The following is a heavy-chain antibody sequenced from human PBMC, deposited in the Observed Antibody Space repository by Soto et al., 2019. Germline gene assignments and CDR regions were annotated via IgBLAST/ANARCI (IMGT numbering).Heavy chain of an antibody. Sequence: ASVKVSCKASGYTFTSYAMHWVRQAPGQRLEWMGWINAGNGNTKYSQKFQGRVTITRDTSASTAYMELSSLRSEDTAVYYCARDFWSGYPTNNWFAPWGQGTLVTVSS. J-gene: IGHJ5*02. CDR1: GYTFTSYA. V-gene: IGHV1-3*01. D-gene: IGHD3-3*01. CDR2: INAGNGNT. CDR3: ARDFWSGYPTNNWFAP.